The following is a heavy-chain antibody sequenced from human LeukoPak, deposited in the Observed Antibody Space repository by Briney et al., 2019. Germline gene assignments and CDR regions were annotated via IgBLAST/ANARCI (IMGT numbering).Heavy chain of an antibody. CDR3: ARAAKGRGYSGYDLWFDP. Sequence: SETLSLTCSVSGGPITSSSYYWGWIRQPPEKGLEWIGSIYYTGGTYYSPSLKSRVTISVDTSKNQFSLKLSSVTAADTAVYYCARAAKGRGYSGYDLWFDPWGQGTLVAVSS. J-gene: IGHJ5*02. CDR1: GGPITSSSYY. D-gene: IGHD5-12*01. CDR2: IYYTGGT. V-gene: IGHV4-39*07.